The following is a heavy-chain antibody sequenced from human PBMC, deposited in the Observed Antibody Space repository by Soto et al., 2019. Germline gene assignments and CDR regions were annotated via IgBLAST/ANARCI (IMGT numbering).Heavy chain of an antibody. V-gene: IGHV1-18*01. D-gene: IGHD2-2*01. CDR3: ARGPLSYCSSTSCLPHFDY. J-gene: IGHJ4*02. CDR1: GYTFTSYG. CDR2: ISAYNGNT. Sequence: QVQLVQSGAEVKKPGASVKVSCKASGYTFTSYGISWVRQAPGQGLEWMGWISAYNGNTNYAQKLQGRVTMTTDTSTSTVYMELRSLRTDDTAVYYCARGPLSYCSSTSCLPHFDYWGQGTLVTVSS.